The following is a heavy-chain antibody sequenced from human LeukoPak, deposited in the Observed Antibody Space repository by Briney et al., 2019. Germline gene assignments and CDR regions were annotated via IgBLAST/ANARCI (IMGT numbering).Heavy chain of an antibody. Sequence: ASVKVSRKASGYTFTSYDINWVRQATGQGLEWMGWMNPSSGNTGYAQKFQGRVSMTRDTSISTAYMELSSLRSEDTAVYYCAADGRPSYGSDFDYWGQGTLVTVSS. V-gene: IGHV1-8*01. CDR3: AADGRPSYGSDFDY. CDR1: GYTFTSYD. D-gene: IGHD5-18*01. J-gene: IGHJ4*02. CDR2: MNPSSGNT.